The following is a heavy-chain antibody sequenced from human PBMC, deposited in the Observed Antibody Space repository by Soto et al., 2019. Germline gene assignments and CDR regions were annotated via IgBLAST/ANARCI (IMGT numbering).Heavy chain of an antibody. CDR1: GYTFTGYY. CDR2: INPNSGGT. J-gene: IGHJ6*02. D-gene: IGHD3-10*01. CDR3: ARDRSGSYYYYYGMDV. V-gene: IGHV1-2*04. Sequence: ASVKVSCKASGYTFTGYYMHWVRQAPGQGLEWMGWINPNSGGTNYAQKLQGWVTMTRDTSISTAYMELSRLRSDDTAVYYCARDRSGSYYYYYGMDVWGQGTTVTVSS.